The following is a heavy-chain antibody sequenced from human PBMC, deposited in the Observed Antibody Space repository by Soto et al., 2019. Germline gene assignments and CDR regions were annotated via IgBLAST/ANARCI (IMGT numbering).Heavy chain of an antibody. V-gene: IGHV1-69*12. D-gene: IGHD3-22*01. Sequence: QVQLVQSGAEVKKPGSSVKVSCKASGGSLSNYGISWVRQAPGQGLEWMGAIIPVFGTPNYAQKFQDRVTNTADESTTTGYKEVRSLTSEDTAVYYCARGDATKIVVTTYYAMDVWGQGTTVTVSS. CDR1: GGSLSNYG. CDR3: ARGDATKIVVTTYYAMDV. CDR2: IIPVFGTP. J-gene: IGHJ6*02.